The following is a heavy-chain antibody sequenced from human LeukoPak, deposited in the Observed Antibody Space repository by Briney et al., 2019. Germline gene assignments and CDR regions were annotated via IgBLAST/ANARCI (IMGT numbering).Heavy chain of an antibody. Sequence: ASVKVSCKASGYTFTHHYLHWVRQAPGQGLEWMGIINPSGGSTTCAQRSQGRVTMTRDTSTSTVYMELSSLRSEDTAVYYCARAVTFDAFDIWGQGTMVTVSS. D-gene: IGHD4-17*01. CDR1: GYTFTHHY. J-gene: IGHJ3*02. CDR2: INPSGGST. CDR3: ARAVTFDAFDI. V-gene: IGHV1-46*01.